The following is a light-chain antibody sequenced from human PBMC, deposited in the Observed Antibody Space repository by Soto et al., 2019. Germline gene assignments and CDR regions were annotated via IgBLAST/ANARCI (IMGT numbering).Light chain of an antibody. V-gene: IGLV1-44*01. J-gene: IGLJ3*02. CDR1: SSNIGRNT. CDR2: SNN. CDR3: AAWHDSLNGLV. Sequence: QLVLAQPPSASGTPGQRVTISCSGSSSNIGRNTVNWYQLLPGTAPRLLIYSNNKRPSGVPDRFSGSKSGTSASLAISGLQSEDEADYFWAAWHDSLNGLVFGGGTKLTVL.